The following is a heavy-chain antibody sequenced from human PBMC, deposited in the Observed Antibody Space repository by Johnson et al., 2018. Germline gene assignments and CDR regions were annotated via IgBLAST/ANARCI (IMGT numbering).Heavy chain of an antibody. Sequence: VQLVESGGGLVQPGGSLRLSCAASGFTFSSYSMNWVRQAPGKGLEWVSYISSSSSTIYYADSVKGRFTISRDNAKNSLYLQMNRLRDEDTAGYYCYRGSGYYTNYGMDVWGQGTTVTVSS. D-gene: IGHD3-3*01. CDR1: GFTFSSYS. CDR2: ISSSSSTI. V-gene: IGHV3-48*02. CDR3: YRGSGYYTNYGMDV. J-gene: IGHJ6*02.